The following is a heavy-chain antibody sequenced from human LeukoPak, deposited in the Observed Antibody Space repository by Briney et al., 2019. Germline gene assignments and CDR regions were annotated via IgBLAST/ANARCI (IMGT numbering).Heavy chain of an antibody. CDR3: ARLGDYFDSSGYSTGGKFDY. V-gene: IGHV4-39*01. CDR1: GGSIRSRSYS. CDR2: IYYSGNT. Sequence: SETLSLTCTVSGGSIRSRSYSWAWIRQPPGKGLEWIGTIYYSGNTYYNASLKSRVTVSVDTSENQLSLKLSSVNAADTAVYYCARLGDYFDSSGYSTGGKFDYWGQGTLVTVSS. J-gene: IGHJ4*02. D-gene: IGHD3-22*01.